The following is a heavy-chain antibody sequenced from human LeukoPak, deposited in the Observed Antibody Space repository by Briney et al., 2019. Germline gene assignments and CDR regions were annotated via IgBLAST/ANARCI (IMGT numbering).Heavy chain of an antibody. J-gene: IGHJ6*04. D-gene: IGHD3-10*02. CDR3: AELGITMIGGV. CDR2: ISINNNYI. CDR1: GFTFSSYS. V-gene: IGHV3-21*01. Sequence: GGSLRLSCAASGFTFSSYSMNWVRQAPGKGLEWVSSISINNNYIYYADSVRGRFTISRDNAKNSLYLQMNSLRAEDTAVYYCAELGITMIGGVWGKGTTVTISS.